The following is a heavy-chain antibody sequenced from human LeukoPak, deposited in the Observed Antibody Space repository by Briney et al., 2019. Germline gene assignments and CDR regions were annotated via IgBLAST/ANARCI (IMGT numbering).Heavy chain of an antibody. Sequence: GSLRLSCAASGFTFSSYAIHWVHQAPGKGLEWVAFISYDGGDKRYAESVKGRITISRDNSRKTLYLQMHSLGPEDTAIYYCARDLSERYSIDYWGQGTLVTVSS. D-gene: IGHD1-14*01. V-gene: IGHV3-30-3*01. CDR1: GFTFSSYA. CDR3: ARDLSERYSIDY. J-gene: IGHJ4*02. CDR2: ISYDGGDK.